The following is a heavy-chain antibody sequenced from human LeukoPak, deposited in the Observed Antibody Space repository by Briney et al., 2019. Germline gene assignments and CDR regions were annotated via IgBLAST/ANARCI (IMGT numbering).Heavy chain of an antibody. Sequence: ASLKVSCKVSGSTLTSYGISWVRKAPGQGLEWMGWISAYNGNTNYAQKLQGRVTMTTDTSTSTAYMELRSLRSDDTAVYYCARGPTYSSSSGEGFDPWGQGTLVTVSS. CDR3: ARGPTYSSSSGEGFDP. J-gene: IGHJ5*02. CDR2: ISAYNGNT. CDR1: GSTLTSYG. D-gene: IGHD6-6*01. V-gene: IGHV1-18*01.